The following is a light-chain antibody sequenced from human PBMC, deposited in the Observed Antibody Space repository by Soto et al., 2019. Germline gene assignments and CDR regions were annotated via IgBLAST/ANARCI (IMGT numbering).Light chain of an antibody. CDR3: QQYGSSPYT. CDR1: QSVSSSY. J-gene: IGKJ5*01. Sequence: ASQSVSSSYLAWYQQKPGQAPRLLIYGASSRATGIPDRFSGSGSGTDFTLTISRLEPEDFAVYYCQQYGSSPYTFGQGTRLEIK. V-gene: IGKV3-20*01. CDR2: GAS.